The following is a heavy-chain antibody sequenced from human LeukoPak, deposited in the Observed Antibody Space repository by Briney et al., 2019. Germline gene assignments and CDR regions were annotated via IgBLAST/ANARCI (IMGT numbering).Heavy chain of an antibody. CDR3: ARGIYGGNSYFDY. Sequence: GGSLRLSCAASGFTFSSYAMHWVRQAPGKGLEWVAVISYDGSNKYYADSVKGRFTISRDNSKNTLYLQMNSLRAEDTAVYYCARGIYGGNSYFDYWGQGTLVTVPS. D-gene: IGHD4-23*01. CDR2: ISYDGSNK. J-gene: IGHJ4*02. CDR1: GFTFSSYA. V-gene: IGHV3-30-3*01.